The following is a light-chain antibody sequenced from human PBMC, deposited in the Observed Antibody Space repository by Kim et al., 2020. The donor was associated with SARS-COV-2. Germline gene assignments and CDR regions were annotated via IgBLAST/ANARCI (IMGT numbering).Light chain of an antibody. CDR1: SSNIGSNY. Sequence: ELTQPPSASGTPGQRVTISCSGSSSNIGSNYVYWYQQLPGTAPKLLIYRNNQRLSGVPDRCPGSKSGPSASLAISGLRSEAEADYYCAAWDDSLSGWVFGGGTQLTVL. V-gene: IGLV1-47*01. CDR2: RNN. CDR3: AAWDDSLSGWV. J-gene: IGLJ3*02.